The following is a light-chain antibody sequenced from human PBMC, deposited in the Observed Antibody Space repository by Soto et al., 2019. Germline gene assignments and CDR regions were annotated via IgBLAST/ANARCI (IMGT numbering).Light chain of an antibody. Sequence: QSVLTQPRSVSGSPGQSVTISCTGTSSDVGGYNSVSWYQQHPGKAPKLMIYAVTKRPSGVPARFSGSKSGNTASLTISGLQAEDEADYYCCSYAGTYTVVFGTGTQLTVL. CDR2: AVT. J-gene: IGLJ7*01. CDR3: CSYAGTYTVV. CDR1: SSDVGGYNS. V-gene: IGLV2-11*01.